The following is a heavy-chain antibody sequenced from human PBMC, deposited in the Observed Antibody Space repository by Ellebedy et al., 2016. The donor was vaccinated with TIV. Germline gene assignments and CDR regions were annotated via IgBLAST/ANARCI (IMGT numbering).Heavy chain of an antibody. J-gene: IGHJ4*02. Sequence: PGGSLRLSCAAAGFTISDHYMDWVRQAPGKGLEWVSYISSSGNSIYYADSVKGRFTISRDNAKNSLYLQMNSLRAEDTAVYYCARNWGPLWGQGTLVTVSS. CDR2: ISSSGNSI. V-gene: IGHV3-11*04. D-gene: IGHD3-16*01. CDR1: GFTISDHY. CDR3: ARNWGPL.